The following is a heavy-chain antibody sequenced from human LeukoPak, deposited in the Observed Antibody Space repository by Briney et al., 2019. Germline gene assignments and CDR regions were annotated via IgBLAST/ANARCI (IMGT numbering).Heavy chain of an antibody. CDR1: GFTFDDYA. CDR3: AKDIVILTGYFGS. Sequence: GRSLRLSCAASGFTFDDYAMHWVRQAPGKGLEWVSGISWNSGSIGYADSVKGRFTISRDNAKNSLYLQMNSLRAEDTALYYCAKDIVILTGYFGSWGQGTLVTVSS. D-gene: IGHD3-9*01. V-gene: IGHV3-9*01. CDR2: ISWNSGSI. J-gene: IGHJ4*02.